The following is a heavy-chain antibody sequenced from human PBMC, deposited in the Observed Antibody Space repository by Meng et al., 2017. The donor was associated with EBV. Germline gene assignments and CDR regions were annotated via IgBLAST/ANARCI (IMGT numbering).Heavy chain of an antibody. Sequence: QVQVVQAGAEVKKPGASVKVYCKASGYTFTSYGSSWVRQAPGQGLEWMGWISAYNGNTNYAQKLQGRVTMTTDTSTSTAYMELRSLRSDDTAVYYCARVRTFGGVIPPDYWGQGTLVTVSS. CDR3: ARVRTFGGVIPPDY. D-gene: IGHD3-16*02. CDR1: GYTFTSYG. J-gene: IGHJ4*02. V-gene: IGHV1-18*01. CDR2: ISAYNGNT.